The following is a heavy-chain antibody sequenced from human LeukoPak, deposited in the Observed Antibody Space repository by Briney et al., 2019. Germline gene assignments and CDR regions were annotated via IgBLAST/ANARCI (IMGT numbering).Heavy chain of an antibody. CDR3: ARGYSSGWYGRFDY. CDR1: GYTFTSYA. J-gene: IGHJ4*02. V-gene: IGHV1-2*02. Sequence: ASVKVSCKASGYTFTSYAMNWVRQAPGQGLEWMGWINPNSGGTNYAQKFQGRVTMTRDTSISTAYMELSRLRSDDTAVYYCARGYSSGWYGRFDYWGQGTLVTVSS. CDR2: INPNSGGT. D-gene: IGHD6-19*01.